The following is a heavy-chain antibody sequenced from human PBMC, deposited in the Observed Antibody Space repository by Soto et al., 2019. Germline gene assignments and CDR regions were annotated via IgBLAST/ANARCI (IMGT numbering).Heavy chain of an antibody. Sequence: QVQVVQSGAEVKKPGSSVKVSCKASGGTFSSFAINWVRQAPGQGLEWVGGIIPIFVTTNYAQKFQGRVTITADESTSTAYMELSSLRSEDTAVYYCARGLSYCSGGSCHEAYDVWGQGTMVTVSS. CDR1: GGTFSSFA. J-gene: IGHJ3*01. CDR3: ARGLSYCSGGSCHEAYDV. V-gene: IGHV1-69*01. CDR2: IIPIFVTT. D-gene: IGHD2-15*01.